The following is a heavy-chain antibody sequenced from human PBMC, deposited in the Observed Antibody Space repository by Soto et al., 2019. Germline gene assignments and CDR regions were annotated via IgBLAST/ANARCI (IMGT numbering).Heavy chain of an antibody. CDR2: IYWDDDK. Sequence: QITLKESGPTLVKPTQTLTLTCTFSGFSLSTSGVGVGWIRQPPGKALEWLALIYWDDDKRYSPSLKSRLTINKDTSKNQVVLTITNMYPVDTATYYCAHSLIGYYYDSSGSNWFDPWGQGTLVTVSS. CDR3: AHSLIGYYYDSSGSNWFDP. D-gene: IGHD3-22*01. V-gene: IGHV2-5*02. CDR1: GFSLSTSGVG. J-gene: IGHJ5*02.